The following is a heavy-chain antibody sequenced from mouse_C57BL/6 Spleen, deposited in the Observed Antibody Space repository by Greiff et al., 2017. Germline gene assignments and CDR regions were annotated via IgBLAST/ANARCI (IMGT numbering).Heavy chain of an antibody. CDR3: TREGYDVAY. J-gene: IGHJ3*01. V-gene: IGHV5-9-1*02. CDR2: ISSGGDYI. CDR1: GFTFSSYA. D-gene: IGHD2-2*01. Sequence: EVKLMESGEGLVKPGGSLKLSCAASGFTFSSYAMSWVRQTPEKRLEWVAYISSGGDYIYYADTVKGRFTISRDNARNTLYLQMSSLKSEDTAMYYCTREGYDVAYWGQGTLVTVSA.